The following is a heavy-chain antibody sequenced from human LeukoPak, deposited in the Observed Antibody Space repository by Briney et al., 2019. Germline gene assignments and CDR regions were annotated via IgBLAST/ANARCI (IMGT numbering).Heavy chain of an antibody. CDR2: LGGEQSGSWT. D-gene: IGHD1-26*01. J-gene: IGHJ4*02. V-gene: IGHV3-23*01. CDR1: GFTFSNYP. Sequence: GGSLRFSCAASGFTFSNYPMGWVRQAPGKGLEWLSALGGEQSGSWTKSADSVKGRFTISRDNSKNTLYLQMNSLRAEDTAVYYCAKDLEIVGATSLFDYWGQGTLVTVSS. CDR3: AKDLEIVGATSLFDY.